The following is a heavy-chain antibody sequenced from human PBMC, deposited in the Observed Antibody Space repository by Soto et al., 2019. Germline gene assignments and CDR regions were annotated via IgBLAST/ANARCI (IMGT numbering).Heavy chain of an antibody. Sequence: PGGSLRLSCAASGFTFSSYGVHWVRQAPGKGLEWVAVIWYDGSNKYYADSVKGRFTISRDNSKNTLYLQMNSLRAEDTAVYYCARSLCTTGFYDFWSGYYTDRYYGMDVWGQGTTVTVSS. CDR3: ARSLCTTGFYDFWSGYYTDRYYGMDV. CDR1: GFTFSSYG. V-gene: IGHV3-33*01. D-gene: IGHD3-3*01. J-gene: IGHJ6*02. CDR2: IWYDGSNK.